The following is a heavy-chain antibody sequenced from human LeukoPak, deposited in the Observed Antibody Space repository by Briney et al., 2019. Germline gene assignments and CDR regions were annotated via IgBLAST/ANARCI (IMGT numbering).Heavy chain of an antibody. J-gene: IGHJ3*01. CDR2: INSDGSEG. V-gene: IGHV3-7*03. Sequence: PGGSLRLSCAASGSTFSSYGINWVRQAPGKGLEWVASINSDGSEGYYADVVKGRFTISRDNAKNSLYLQINSLRAEDTAVYYCARSSYSSSSSVWGQGTMVTVSS. CDR1: GSTFSSYG. D-gene: IGHD6-6*01. CDR3: ARSSYSSSSSV.